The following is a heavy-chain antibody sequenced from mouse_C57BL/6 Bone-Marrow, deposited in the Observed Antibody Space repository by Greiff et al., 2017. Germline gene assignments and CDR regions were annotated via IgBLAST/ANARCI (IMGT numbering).Heavy chain of an antibody. Sequence: QVQLQQPGAELVMPGASVKLSCKASGYTFTSYWMHWVKQRPGQGLEWIGEIDPSDSSTNYNQKFKGKSTLTVDKSSSTAYMQLSSLTSEDSAVYYCARGGWLRFAYWGQGTLVTVSA. CDR3: ARGGWLRFAY. J-gene: IGHJ3*01. CDR2: IDPSDSST. D-gene: IGHD2-3*01. CDR1: GYTFTSYW. V-gene: IGHV1-69*01.